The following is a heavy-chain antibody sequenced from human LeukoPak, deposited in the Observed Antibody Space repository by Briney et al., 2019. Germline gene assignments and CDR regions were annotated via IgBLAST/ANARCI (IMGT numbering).Heavy chain of an antibody. CDR1: GFTFASYA. V-gene: IGHV1-18*01. J-gene: IGHJ6*02. CDR2: ITVYTDDT. CDR3: ARGPLDTRGYRLDV. Sequence: ASVKVSCKGSGFTFASYAINWVRQAPGQGLEWMGWITVYTDDTKYAHSLQGRVTLTTDTSASTAYMELRSLGSDDTAVYYCARGPLDTRGYRLDVWGQGTTVIVSS. D-gene: IGHD2-8*02.